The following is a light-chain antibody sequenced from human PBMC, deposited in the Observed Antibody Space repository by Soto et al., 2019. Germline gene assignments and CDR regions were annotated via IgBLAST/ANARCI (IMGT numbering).Light chain of an antibody. CDR3: QQRSNWPIT. V-gene: IGKV3-11*01. J-gene: IGKJ5*01. Sequence: EIVLRQSPATLSLSPGERATLSFRASQSVSSYLAWYQQKPGQAPRLLIYDASNRATGIPARSSGSGSGTDFTLTISSLEPEDFAVYYCQQRSNWPITFGQGTRLEIK. CDR1: QSVSSY. CDR2: DAS.